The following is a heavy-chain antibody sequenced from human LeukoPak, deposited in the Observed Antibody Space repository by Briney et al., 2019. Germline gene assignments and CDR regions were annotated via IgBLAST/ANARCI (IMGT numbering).Heavy chain of an antibody. Sequence: PGGSPRLSCAASGFTFSSYEMNWVRQAPGKGLEWVSSISSSSSYIYYADSVKGRFTISRDNAKNSLYLQMNSLRAEDTAVYYCARGMDADYDLWSGYPYYFDYWGQGTLVTVSS. V-gene: IGHV3-21*01. CDR1: GFTFSSYE. CDR3: ARGMDADYDLWSGYPYYFDY. J-gene: IGHJ4*02. D-gene: IGHD3-3*01. CDR2: ISSSSSYI.